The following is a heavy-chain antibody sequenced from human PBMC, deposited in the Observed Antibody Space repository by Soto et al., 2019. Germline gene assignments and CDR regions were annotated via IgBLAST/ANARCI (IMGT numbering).Heavy chain of an antibody. CDR2: IYYSGST. D-gene: IGHD4-17*01. V-gene: IGHV4-59*08. J-gene: IGHJ4*02. CDR1: GGSISSYY. Sequence: TLSLTCTVSGGSISSYYLSWIRQPPGKGLEWIGYIYYSGSTNYNPSLKSRVTISVDTSKNQFSLKLSSVTAADSAVYYCARHPTVTEYYFDYWGQGTLVTVSS. CDR3: ARHPTVTEYYFDY.